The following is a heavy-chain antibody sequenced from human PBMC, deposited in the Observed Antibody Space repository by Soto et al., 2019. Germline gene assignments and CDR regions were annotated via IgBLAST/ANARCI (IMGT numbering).Heavy chain of an antibody. CDR1: GFTFSSYW. D-gene: IGHD3-10*01. Sequence: EVQLVESGGNLVQPGGSLRLSCSASGFTFSSYWIHWVRQPPGKGLLWVSRINTDGSTTNYADSVKGRFTISRDNGKNTLYLQMNCLRAEDTAVYYCARGASGSYYLDYRGQGALVTISS. V-gene: IGHV3-74*01. CDR2: INTDGSTT. J-gene: IGHJ4*02. CDR3: ARGASGSYYLDY.